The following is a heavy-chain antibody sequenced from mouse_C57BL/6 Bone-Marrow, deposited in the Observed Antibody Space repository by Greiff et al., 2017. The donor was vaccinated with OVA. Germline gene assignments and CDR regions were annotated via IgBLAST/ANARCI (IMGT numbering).Heavy chain of an antibody. Sequence: EVQRVESGPGLAKPSQTLSLTCSVTGYSITSDYWNWIRKFPGNKLEYMGYISYSGSTYYNPSLKSRISITRDTSKNQYYLQLNSVTTEDTATYYCAWGYGYDWYAMDYWGQGTSVTVSS. CDR1: GYSITSDY. J-gene: IGHJ4*01. CDR3: AWGYGYDWYAMDY. V-gene: IGHV3-8*01. CDR2: ISYSGST. D-gene: IGHD2-2*01.